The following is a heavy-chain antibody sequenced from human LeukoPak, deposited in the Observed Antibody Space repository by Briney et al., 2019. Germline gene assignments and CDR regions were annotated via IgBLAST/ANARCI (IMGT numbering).Heavy chain of an antibody. Sequence: GGSLRLSCAASGFTFSTYSMNWVRQAPGKGLEWVSYISPSSGNIHYADSVRGRFTISRDNAKNSLYLQVNSLRDEDTAVYYCAKDLWKYQLRTLDYWGQGTLVTVSS. V-gene: IGHV3-48*02. CDR2: ISPSSGNI. CDR3: AKDLWKYQLRTLDY. J-gene: IGHJ4*02. D-gene: IGHD2-2*01. CDR1: GFTFSTYS.